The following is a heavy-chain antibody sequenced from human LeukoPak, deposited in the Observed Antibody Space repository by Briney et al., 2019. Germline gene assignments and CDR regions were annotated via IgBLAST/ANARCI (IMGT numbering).Heavy chain of an antibody. D-gene: IGHD6-6*01. CDR1: GGSISSSSYY. CDR3: VRQLETDY. J-gene: IGHJ4*02. V-gene: IGHV4-39*07. CDR2: IYYSGST. Sequence: SETLSLTCTVSGGSISSSSYYWGWIRQPPGKGLEWIGSIYYSGSTYYNPSLKSRVTISVDTSKNQFSLKLSSVTAADTAVYSCVRQLETDYWGQGTLVTVSS.